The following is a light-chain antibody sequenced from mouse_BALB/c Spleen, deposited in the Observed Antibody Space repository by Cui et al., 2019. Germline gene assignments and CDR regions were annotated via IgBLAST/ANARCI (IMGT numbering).Light chain of an antibody. Sequence: DIVITPCHKFMFTSVGDRVSITCKASQDVSTAVAWYQQKPGQSPKLLIYGASTRQTGVPARFTGSGSGTDYSLTISSVQAEDVALYYCQKHYSTPWTFGGGTKLEIK. CDR2: GAS. V-gene: IGKV6-25*01. CDR1: QDVSTA. CDR3: QKHYSTPWT. J-gene: IGKJ1*01.